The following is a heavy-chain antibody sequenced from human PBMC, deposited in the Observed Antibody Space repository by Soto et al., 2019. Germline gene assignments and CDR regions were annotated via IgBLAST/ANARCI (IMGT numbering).Heavy chain of an antibody. V-gene: IGHV3-74*01. CDR2: INSDGSST. Sequence: EVQLVESGGGLVQPGGSLRLSCAASGFTFSSYWMHWVRQAPGKGLVWVSRINSDGSSTSYADSVKGRFTISRDNAKNPLYLQMNSLRAEDTAVYYCAREYGGDYYYYYYMDVWGKGTTVTVSS. CDR3: AREYGGDYYYYYYMDV. J-gene: IGHJ6*03. CDR1: GFTFSSYW. D-gene: IGHD3-10*01.